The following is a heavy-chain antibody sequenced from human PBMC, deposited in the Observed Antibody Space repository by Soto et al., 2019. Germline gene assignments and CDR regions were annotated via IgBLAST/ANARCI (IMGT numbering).Heavy chain of an antibody. Sequence: SETLSLTCTVSGGSISSYYWSWIRQPPGKGLEWIGYIYYSGSTNYNPSLKSRVTISVDTSKNQFSLKLSSMTAADTAVYYCARDGVGVYAMSGWFDPWGQGTLVTVSS. CDR2: IYYSGST. D-gene: IGHD2-8*01. J-gene: IGHJ5*02. V-gene: IGHV4-59*01. CDR1: GGSISSYY. CDR3: ARDGVGVYAMSGWFDP.